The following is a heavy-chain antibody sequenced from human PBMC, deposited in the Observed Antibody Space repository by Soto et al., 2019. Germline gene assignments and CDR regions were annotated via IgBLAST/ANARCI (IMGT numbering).Heavy chain of an antibody. V-gene: IGHV4-61*01. D-gene: IGHD5-18*01. CDR2: LYNSGNT. Sequence: QVQLQESGPGLVRPSETLSLSCTVSGGSVSSGSYYWTWIRQAPGKGLEWIGGLYNSGNTHYNPALKSRATISVDTSKNQFSLRLSSVTAADTAVYYCARDNGYGYGYLAYWGQGTLVTVSS. CDR1: GGSVSSGSYY. CDR3: ARDNGYGYGYLAY. J-gene: IGHJ4*02.